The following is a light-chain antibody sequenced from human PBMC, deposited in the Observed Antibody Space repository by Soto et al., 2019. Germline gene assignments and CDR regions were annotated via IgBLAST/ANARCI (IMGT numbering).Light chain of an antibody. V-gene: IGKV1-5*01. CDR1: QSISSW. J-gene: IGKJ1*01. Sequence: DIQMTQSPSTLSASVGDRVTITCRASQSISSWLAWYQQKPGKAPKLLIYDASSLESGIPSRFSGSGSGTEFTLTISSRQPDDFATYYCQQYNSYSWTFGQGTKVDIK. CDR2: DAS. CDR3: QQYNSYSWT.